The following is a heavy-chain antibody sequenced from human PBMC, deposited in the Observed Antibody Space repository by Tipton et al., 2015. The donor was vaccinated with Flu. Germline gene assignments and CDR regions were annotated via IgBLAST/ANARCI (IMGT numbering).Heavy chain of an antibody. V-gene: IGHV3-30*03. CDR1: GFNLGSYG. CDR2: ISYDGSNE. CDR3: ARDLGIQVWTAGYGVDV. Sequence: SLRLSCEASGFNLGSYGMHWVRQAPGKGLEWVAVISYDGSNENYADSVKGRFTISRDNSRNTLYLQGNGLRAEDTAVYYCARDLGIQVWTAGYGVDVWGQGTTVTVSS. D-gene: IGHD5-18*01. J-gene: IGHJ6*02.